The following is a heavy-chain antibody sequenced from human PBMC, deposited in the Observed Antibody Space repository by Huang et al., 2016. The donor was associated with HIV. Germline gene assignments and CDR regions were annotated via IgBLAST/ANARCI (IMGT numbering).Heavy chain of an antibody. Sequence: QVQLQESGPGLVKPSETLSLTCTVSGGSISSYYWSWIRQPPGKGLEWIGYIHYSGSTNNNPSLKGRVTTSVDTSKNQFFLKLSSVTAADTAVYYCARGGPYSRDYYYYGMDVWGQGTTVTVSS. V-gene: IGHV4-59*01. D-gene: IGHD6-13*01. CDR2: IHYSGST. CDR3: ARGGPYSRDYYYYGMDV. CDR1: GGSISSYY. J-gene: IGHJ6*02.